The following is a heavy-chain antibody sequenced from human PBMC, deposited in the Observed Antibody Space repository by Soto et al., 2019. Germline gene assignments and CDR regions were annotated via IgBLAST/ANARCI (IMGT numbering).Heavy chain of an antibody. CDR2: ISYDGGNK. CDR3: VRDAWPNCSGGSCFGMDV. J-gene: IGHJ6*02. Sequence: QVQLVESGGGVVQPGTSLRLSCTASGFTFRYAMHWVRQAPGKGLEWLAVISYDGGNKYYADSVKGRFTISRDDSKNTLYLQMKSLRAEDTAVYYCVRDAWPNCSGGSCFGMDVWGQGTTVTVSS. CDR1: GFTFRYA. V-gene: IGHV3-30-3*01. D-gene: IGHD2-15*01.